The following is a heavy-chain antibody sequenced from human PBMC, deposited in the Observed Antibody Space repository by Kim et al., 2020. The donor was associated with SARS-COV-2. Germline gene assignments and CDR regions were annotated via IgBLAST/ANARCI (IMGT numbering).Heavy chain of an antibody. J-gene: IGHJ3*02. Sequence: GGSLRLSCAASGFTFADYAMCWVRQAPGKGLEWVSGITWNSGIIGYADSVKGRFTISRDNAKNSLYLQMNSLRVEDTALYYCAKDLYAGGGFDIWGQGTMVTVSS. CDR1: GFTFADYA. CDR3: AKDLYAGGGFDI. D-gene: IGHD2-15*01. V-gene: IGHV3-9*01. CDR2: ITWNSGII.